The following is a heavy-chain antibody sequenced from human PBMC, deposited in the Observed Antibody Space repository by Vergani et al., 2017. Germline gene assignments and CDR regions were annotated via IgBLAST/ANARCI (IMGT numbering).Heavy chain of an antibody. V-gene: IGHV5-51*01. Sequence: ETQLVQSGSDTTKPGESLKIPCHAFGYIFSNFWIVWVRQRPGRGLEWMGFINPGDSEVKSNPTFRGQVIFSVDTSVNTAYLQWRSLQASDTATYFCASGGHGSENGGALQLWGQGTNITVSS. J-gene: IGHJ3*01. CDR3: ASGGHGSENGGALQL. D-gene: IGHD3-10*01. CDR2: INPGDSEV. CDR1: GYIFSNFW.